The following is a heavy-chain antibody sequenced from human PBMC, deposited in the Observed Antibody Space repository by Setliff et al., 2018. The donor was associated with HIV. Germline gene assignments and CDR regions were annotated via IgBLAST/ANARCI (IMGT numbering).Heavy chain of an antibody. CDR3: ARADLHVFDI. CDR1: GYTFTDYY. J-gene: IGHJ3*02. V-gene: IGHV1-2*02. Sequence: ASVKVSCKASGYTFTDYYIHWVRQAPGQGLEWMGLINSASGGTNYAQNFQGRVTVTRDTSINTAYVELNSLESDHTAVYYCARADLHVFDIWCRGTMVT. CDR2: INSASGGT.